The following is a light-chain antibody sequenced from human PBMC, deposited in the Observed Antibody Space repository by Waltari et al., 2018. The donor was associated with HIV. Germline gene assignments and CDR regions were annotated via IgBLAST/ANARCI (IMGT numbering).Light chain of an antibody. J-gene: IGLJ2*01. CDR2: DVS. CDR1: TSDVGGYNS. V-gene: IGLV2-14*03. Sequence: QSALTQPASVSGSPGQSITISCTGTTSDVGGYNSVSWYQQHPAKAPKIVILDVSKRPSGGSNRFSGSKSGNTASLTISGLQAEDEAYYYCSSYTSSDTVVFGGGTKVTVL. CDR3: SSYTSSDTVV.